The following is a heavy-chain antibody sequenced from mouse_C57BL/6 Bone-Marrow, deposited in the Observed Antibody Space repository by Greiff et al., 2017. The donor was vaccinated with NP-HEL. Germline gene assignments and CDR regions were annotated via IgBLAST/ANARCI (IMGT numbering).Heavy chain of an antibody. V-gene: IGHV1-78*01. D-gene: IGHD1-1*01. CDR3: ARLGGVYYGSSYFDY. CDR2: IYPRDGST. Sequence: VKLVESDAELVKPGASVKISCKVSGYTFTDHTIHWMKQRPEQGLEWIGYIYPRDGSTKYNEKFTGKATLTADKSSSTAYMQLNSLTSEDSAVYFCARLGGVYYGSSYFDYWGQGTTLTVSS. J-gene: IGHJ2*01. CDR1: GYTFTDHT.